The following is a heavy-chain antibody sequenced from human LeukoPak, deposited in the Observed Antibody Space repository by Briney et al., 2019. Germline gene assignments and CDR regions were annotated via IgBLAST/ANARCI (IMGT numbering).Heavy chain of an antibody. V-gene: IGHV3-23*01. Sequence: GGSLRLSCAVSGLTFSRYAMSWVRQAPGKGLEWVSAISGSGGSTYYADSVKGRFTISRDNSKNTLYLQMNSLRAEDTAVYYCAKGEAVKHDYWGQGTLVTVSS. CDR3: AKGEAVKHDY. CDR1: GLTFSRYA. CDR2: ISGSGGST. D-gene: IGHD4-17*01. J-gene: IGHJ4*02.